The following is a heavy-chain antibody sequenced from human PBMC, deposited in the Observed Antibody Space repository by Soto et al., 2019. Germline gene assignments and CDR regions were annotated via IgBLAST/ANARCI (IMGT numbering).Heavy chain of an antibody. CDR2: IKQDGTEK. V-gene: IGHV3-7*01. CDR1: GFMFNNYW. Sequence: EVQLVESGGDLVQPGGSLRLSCTASGFMFNNYWMTWVRQAPGKGLEWVANIKQDGTEKYYVDSVKGRFTVSRDNAKNAVFLQMTSLRVEDPALYYCARGPYCGNSPCLDWIDFWGPGTGVTVSS. CDR3: ARGPYCGNSPCLDWIDF. J-gene: IGHJ5*01. D-gene: IGHD2-21*01.